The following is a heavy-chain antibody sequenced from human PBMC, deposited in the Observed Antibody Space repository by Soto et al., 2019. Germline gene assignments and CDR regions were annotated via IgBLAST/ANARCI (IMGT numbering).Heavy chain of an antibody. CDR1: GFTFTSSA. Sequence: QMQLVQSGPEVKKPGTSVKVSCKASGFTFTSSAVQWVRQARGQRLEWIGWIVVGSGNTNYAQKFQERVTITRDMSTSTAYMELSSLRSEDTAVYYCAAEEGLRYFDWLLYGGSYGMDVWGQGTTVTVSS. CDR2: IVVGSGNT. CDR3: AAEEGLRYFDWLLYGGSYGMDV. J-gene: IGHJ6*02. V-gene: IGHV1-58*01. D-gene: IGHD3-9*01.